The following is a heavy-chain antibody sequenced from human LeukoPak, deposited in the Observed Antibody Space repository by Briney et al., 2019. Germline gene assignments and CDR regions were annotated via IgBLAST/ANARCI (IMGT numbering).Heavy chain of an antibody. J-gene: IGHJ4*02. D-gene: IGHD2-2*01. CDR2: INHSGST. V-gene: IGHV4-39*07. Sequence: SETLSLTCTVSGGSISSSSYYWGWIRQPPGKGLEWIGEINHSGSTNYNPSLKSRVTISVDTSKNQFSLKLSSVTAADTAVYYCARGNYGVGHQLLLFDYWGQGTLVTVSS. CDR1: GGSISSSSYY. CDR3: ARGNYGVGHQLLLFDY.